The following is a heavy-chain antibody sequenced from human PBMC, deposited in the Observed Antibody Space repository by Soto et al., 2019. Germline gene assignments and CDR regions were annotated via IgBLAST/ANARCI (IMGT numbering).Heavy chain of an antibody. Sequence: GGSLRLSCAASGFTFSSYAMSWVRQAPGKGLEWVSAISGSGGSTYYADSVKGRFTISRDNANNSLSLQMNSLRDEDTAVYYCARGNFEVVVSSSRWFDPWGQGTLVTVSS. D-gene: IGHD2-15*01. CDR1: GFTFSSYA. CDR3: ARGNFEVVVSSSRWFDP. V-gene: IGHV3-23*01. CDR2: ISGSGGST. J-gene: IGHJ5*02.